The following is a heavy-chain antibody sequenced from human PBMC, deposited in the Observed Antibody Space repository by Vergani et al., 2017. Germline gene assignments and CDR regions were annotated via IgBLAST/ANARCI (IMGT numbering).Heavy chain of an antibody. D-gene: IGHD2-15*01. Sequence: QVQLVESGGGVVQPGRSLRLSCAASGFTFSSYGMHWVRQAPGKGLEWVAVIWYDGSNKYYADSVKGRFTISRDNAKNSLYLQMNSLRAEDTAVYYCARDRDYSGAFDIWGQGTMVTVSS. V-gene: IGHV3-33*01. CDR2: IWYDGSNK. CDR3: ARDRDYSGAFDI. CDR1: GFTFSSYG. J-gene: IGHJ3*02.